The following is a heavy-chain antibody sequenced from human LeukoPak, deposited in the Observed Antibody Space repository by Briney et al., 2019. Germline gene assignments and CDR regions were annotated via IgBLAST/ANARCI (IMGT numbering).Heavy chain of an antibody. J-gene: IGHJ5*02. CDR3: ASSPREREWFDP. D-gene: IGHD1-26*01. CDR1: GGSISSYY. CDR2: IYYSGST. V-gene: IGHV4-59*01. Sequence: SETLSLTCTVSGGSISSYYWSWIRQPPGKGLEWIGYIYYSGSTNYNPSLKSRVTISVDTSKNQFSLKLSPVTAADTAVYYCASSPREREWFDPWGQGTLVTVSS.